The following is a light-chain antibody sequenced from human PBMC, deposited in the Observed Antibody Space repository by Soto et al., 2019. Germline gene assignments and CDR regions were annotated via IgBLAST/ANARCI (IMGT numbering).Light chain of an antibody. CDR2: DVT. CDR3: SSYTTSATYV. Sequence: QSALTQPASVSGSPGQSISISCTGSSSDVGGYNFVSWYQQHPGEAPKLIIFDVTDRPSGISNRFSGSKSGNTASLTISGLQPEDEADYYCSSYTTSATYVFGTGTKLTV. V-gene: IGLV2-14*03. J-gene: IGLJ1*01. CDR1: SSDVGGYNF.